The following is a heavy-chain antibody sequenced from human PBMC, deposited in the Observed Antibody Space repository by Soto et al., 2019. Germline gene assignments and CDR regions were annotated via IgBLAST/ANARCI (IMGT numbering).Heavy chain of an antibody. CDR3: ARGGSLASLRYYYYYYMDV. J-gene: IGHJ6*03. CDR2: INPNSGGT. CDR1: GYTFTGYY. D-gene: IGHD6-6*01. Sequence: GASVKVSCKASGYTFTGYYMHWVRQAPGQGLEWMGWINPNSGGTNYAQKFQGWVTMTRDTSISTAYMELSRLRSDDTAVYYCARGGSLASLRYYYYYYMDVSGKATTVTVSS. V-gene: IGHV1-2*04.